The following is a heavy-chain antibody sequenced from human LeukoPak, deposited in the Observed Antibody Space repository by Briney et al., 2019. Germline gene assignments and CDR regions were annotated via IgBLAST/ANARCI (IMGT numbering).Heavy chain of an antibody. D-gene: IGHD1-1*01. CDR3: ARHGTSGTNLNWFDP. V-gene: IGHV4-59*01. CDR2: IYYTGST. CDR1: GGSISSYY. Sequence: PSETLSLTCTVSGGSISSYYWSWIRQPPGKGLEWIGYIYYTGSTNYNPSLKSRVTMSTDTSKNQFSLKLSSVTAADTAVYYCARHGTSGTNLNWFDPWGQGTLVTVSS. J-gene: IGHJ5*02.